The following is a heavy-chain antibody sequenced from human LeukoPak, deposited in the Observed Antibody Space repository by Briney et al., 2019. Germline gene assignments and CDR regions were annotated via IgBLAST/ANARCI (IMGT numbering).Heavy chain of an antibody. CDR1: GGSISSYY. CDR3: AITDTALYYFDY. V-gene: IGHV4-59*01. CDR2: IYYSGST. Sequence: SETMSLTCTVSGGSISSYYWSWIRQPPGKGLEWIGYIYYSGSTNYNPSLKSRVTISVDTSKNQFSLKLSSVTAADTAVYYCAITDTALYYFDYWGQGTLVTVSS. J-gene: IGHJ4*02. D-gene: IGHD5-18*01.